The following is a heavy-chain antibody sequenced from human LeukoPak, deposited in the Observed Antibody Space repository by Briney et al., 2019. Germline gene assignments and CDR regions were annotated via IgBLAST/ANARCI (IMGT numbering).Heavy chain of an antibody. CDR1: GFTFSDYY. CDR2: ISSSSSYT. V-gene: IGHV3-11*06. J-gene: IGHJ4*02. D-gene: IGHD6-19*01. Sequence: PGGSLRLSCAASGFTFSDYYMSWIRQAPGKGLEWVSYISSSSSYTNYADSMKGRFTISRDNAKNSLYLQMNSLRAEDTAVYYCASQASYSNAWYNYWGQGTLVTVSS. CDR3: ASQASYSNAWYNY.